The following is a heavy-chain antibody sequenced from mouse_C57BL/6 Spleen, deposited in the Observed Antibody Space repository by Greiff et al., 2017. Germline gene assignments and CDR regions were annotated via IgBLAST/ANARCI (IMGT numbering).Heavy chain of an antibody. J-gene: IGHJ2*01. V-gene: IGHV5-15*01. CDR3: ARAYGYDGGYFDY. D-gene: IGHD2-2*01. CDR1: GFTFSDYG. Sequence: EVKLVESGGGLVQPGGSLKLSCAASGFTFSDYGMAWVRQAPRKGPEWVAFISNLAYSIYYADTVTGRFTISRENAKNTLYLEMSSLRSEDTAMYYCARAYGYDGGYFDYWGQGTTLTVSS. CDR2: ISNLAYSI.